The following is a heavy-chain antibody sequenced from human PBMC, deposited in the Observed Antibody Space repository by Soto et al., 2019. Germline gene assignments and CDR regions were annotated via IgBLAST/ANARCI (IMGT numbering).Heavy chain of an antibody. CDR2: ISGSGGST. Sequence: GGSLRLSCAASGFTFSTYAMSWVRQAPGKGLEWVSTISGSGGSTYYADSVKGRFTISRDNSKSTVYLELNNLSAEDTAVYHCAKNQGVELVPLATVDWFDPWGQGSVVPSPQ. D-gene: IGHD1-26*01. J-gene: IGHJ5*02. CDR1: GFTFSTYA. V-gene: IGHV3-23*01. CDR3: AKNQGVELVPLATVDWFDP.